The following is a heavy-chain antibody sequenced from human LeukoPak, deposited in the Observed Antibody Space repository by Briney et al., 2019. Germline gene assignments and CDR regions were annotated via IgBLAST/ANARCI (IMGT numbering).Heavy chain of an antibody. V-gene: IGHV3-53*04. J-gene: IGHJ6*02. D-gene: IGHD3-10*01. CDR3: ARDPGSHYGMDV. Sequence: AGGSLRLSCAASGFSVSSNYMSWVRQAPGEGLQWVSLIDGDGTTHYADSVKDRFTISRHDSKNTLHPQMNSLRPEDTAVYYCARDPGSHYGMDVWGQGTTVTVSS. CDR1: GFSVSSNY. CDR2: IDGDGTT.